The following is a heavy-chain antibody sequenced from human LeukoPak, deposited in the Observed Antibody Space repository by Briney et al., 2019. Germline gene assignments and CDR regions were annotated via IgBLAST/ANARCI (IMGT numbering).Heavy chain of an antibody. D-gene: IGHD4-17*01. V-gene: IGHV4-34*01. CDR3: ARGPVTTGLNFDY. CDR1: GGSFSGYY. Sequence: SETLSLTCAVYGGSFSGYYWSWIRQPPGKGLEWIGEINHSGSTNYNPSLKGRVTISVDTSKNQFSLKLSSVTAADTAVYYCARGPVTTGLNFDYWGQGTLVTVSS. J-gene: IGHJ4*02. CDR2: INHSGST.